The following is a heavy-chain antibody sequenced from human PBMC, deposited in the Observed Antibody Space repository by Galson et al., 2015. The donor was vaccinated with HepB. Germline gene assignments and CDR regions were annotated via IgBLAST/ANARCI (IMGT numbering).Heavy chain of an antibody. CDR1: GYTFTSYG. Sequence: SVKVSCKASGYTFTSYGISWVRQAPGQGLEWMGWISAYNGNTNYAQKLQGRVTMTTDTSTSTAYMELRSLRSDDTAVYYCARVDGSGSYYNVMDYYYYMDVWGKGTTVTVSS. CDR2: ISAYNGNT. V-gene: IGHV1-18*01. D-gene: IGHD3-10*01. CDR3: ARVDGSGSYYNVMDYYYYMDV. J-gene: IGHJ6*03.